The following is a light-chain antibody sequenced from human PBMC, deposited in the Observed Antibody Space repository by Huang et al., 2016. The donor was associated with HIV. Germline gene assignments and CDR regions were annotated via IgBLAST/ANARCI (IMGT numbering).Light chain of an antibody. J-gene: IGKJ3*01. CDR1: QSVSPH. V-gene: IGKV3-15*01. CDR2: GAS. CDR3: QQYNSWPPLFT. Sequence: EVLLTQSPATLSVSPGERATLSCRASQSVSPHLDWYQHQPGQAPRLLIYGASTRATGVPARFSGSGSGTEFTLTISSLQSEDSAVYYCQQYNSWPPLFTFGPGTKVDIK.